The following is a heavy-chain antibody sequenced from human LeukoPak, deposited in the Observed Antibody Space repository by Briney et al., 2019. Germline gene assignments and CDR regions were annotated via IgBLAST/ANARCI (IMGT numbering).Heavy chain of an antibody. CDR2: ISWNSGSI. J-gene: IGHJ4*02. CDR1: GFTFDDYA. CDR3: ARRIAAAAAPYYFDY. Sequence: GGSLRLSCAASGFTFDDYAMHWVRQAPGKGLEWVSGISWNSGSIGYADSVKGRFTISRDNAKNSLYLQMNSLRAEDTAVYYCARRIAAAAAPYYFDYWGQGTLVTVSS. V-gene: IGHV3-9*01. D-gene: IGHD6-13*01.